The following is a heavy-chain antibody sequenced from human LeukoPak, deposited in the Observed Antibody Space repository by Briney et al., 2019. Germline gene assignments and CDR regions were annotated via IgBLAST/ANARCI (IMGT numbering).Heavy chain of an antibody. V-gene: IGHV1-46*01. CDR2: INPSGGST. D-gene: IGHD5-12*01. J-gene: IGHJ4*02. Sequence: GASVKVSCKASGYTFTSYYMHWVRQAPGQGLEWMGIINPSGGSTSYAQKFQGRVTMTRDTSTSTVYMELSSLRSEDTAVYYCATPLFAPSGYDYGVDYWGQGTLVTVSS. CDR1: GYTFTSYY. CDR3: ATPLFAPSGYDYGVDY.